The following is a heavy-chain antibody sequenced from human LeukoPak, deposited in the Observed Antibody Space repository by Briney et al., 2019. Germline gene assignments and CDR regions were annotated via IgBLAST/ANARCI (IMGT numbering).Heavy chain of an antibody. D-gene: IGHD3-22*01. J-gene: IGHJ4*02. V-gene: IGHV3-23*01. CDR3: AKDSTMIVVAHFDY. CDR2: ISGSGGST. Sequence: PGGSLRLSCAASGFTFSSYAMSWVRQAPGKGLEGVSAISGSGGSTYYADSVKGRFTISRDNSKNTLYLQMNSLRAEDTAVYYCAKDSTMIVVAHFDYWGQGTLVTVSS. CDR1: GFTFSSYA.